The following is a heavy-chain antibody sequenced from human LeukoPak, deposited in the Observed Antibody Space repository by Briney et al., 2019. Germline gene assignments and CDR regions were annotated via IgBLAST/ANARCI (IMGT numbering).Heavy chain of an antibody. D-gene: IGHD3-22*01. CDR2: ISGSGGST. CDR3: AKDYDSSGYYYGD. V-gene: IGHV3-23*01. CDR1: GFTFSSYA. Sequence: GGSLRLSCAASGFTFSSYAMSWVRQAPGKGLEWVSAISGSGGSTYYAGSVKGRFTISRDNSKNTLYLQMNSLRAEDTAVYYCAKDYDSSGYYYGDWGQGTLVTVSS. J-gene: IGHJ4*02.